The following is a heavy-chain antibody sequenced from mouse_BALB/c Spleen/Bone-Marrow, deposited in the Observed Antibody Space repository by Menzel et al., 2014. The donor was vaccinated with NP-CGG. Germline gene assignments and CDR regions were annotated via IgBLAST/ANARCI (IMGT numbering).Heavy chain of an antibody. CDR2: ISSDSGAI. CDR3: TRGGNWEDFDY. Sequence: EVHLVESGGGLVQPGGSRKLSCAASGFTFSSFGMHWVRQAPEKGLEWIAYISSDSGAIFYADTVKGRFTISRDNPKNARFLQMTSLRSEDTAIYFCTRGGNWEDFDYWGQGTTLTVSS. D-gene: IGHD4-1*01. J-gene: IGHJ2*01. CDR1: GFTFSSFG. V-gene: IGHV5-17*02.